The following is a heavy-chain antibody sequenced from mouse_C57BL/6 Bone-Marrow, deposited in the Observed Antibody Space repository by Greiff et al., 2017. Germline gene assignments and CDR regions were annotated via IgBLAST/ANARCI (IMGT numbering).Heavy chain of an antibody. D-gene: IGHD2-14*01. V-gene: IGHV5-6*02. CDR2: ISSGGSYT. CDR3: ERHRGGLGYFDV. Sequence: EVKLEESGGDLVKPGGSLKLSCAASGFTFSSYGMSWVRQTPDKRQEWVATISSGGSYTYYPDSVKGRFTISRDNAKNTLYLQMSSLKSEDTAMYYCERHRGGLGYFDVWGTGTTVTVSS. J-gene: IGHJ1*03. CDR1: GFTFSSYG.